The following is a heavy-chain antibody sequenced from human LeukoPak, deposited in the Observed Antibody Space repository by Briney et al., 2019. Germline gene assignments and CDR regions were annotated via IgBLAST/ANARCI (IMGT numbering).Heavy chain of an antibody. CDR2: IYYSGST. Sequence: SETLSLTCTVSGGSISSSSYYWGWIRQPPGKGLEWIGSIYYSGSTYYNPSLKSRVTISVDTSKNQFSLKLSSVTAADTAVYYCARDKLPWYYDILTGTPRAFDIWGQGTVVTVSS. V-gene: IGHV4-39*07. CDR1: GGSISSSSYY. J-gene: IGHJ3*02. CDR3: ARDKLPWYYDILTGTPRAFDI. D-gene: IGHD3-9*01.